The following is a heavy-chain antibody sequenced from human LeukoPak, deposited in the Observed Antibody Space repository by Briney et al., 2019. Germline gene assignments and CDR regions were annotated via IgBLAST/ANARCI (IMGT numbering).Heavy chain of an antibody. CDR1: GYSFSSYW. J-gene: IGHJ4*02. V-gene: IGHV5-51*01. CDR3: ARHLSDMPSSPNY. Sequence: GESLKISCKGSGYSFSSYWIAWVRQMPGKGLEWMGVIYPRDSRTTYSPSFQDHVTLSADKSISTAYLQWTSLKASDTAMYYCARHLSDMPSSPNYWGPGTLVPVSS. CDR2: IYPRDSRT. D-gene: IGHD2-2*01.